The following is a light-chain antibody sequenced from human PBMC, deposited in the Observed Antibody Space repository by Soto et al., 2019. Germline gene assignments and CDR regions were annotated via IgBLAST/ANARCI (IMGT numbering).Light chain of an antibody. CDR1: QSISTW. Sequence: DIQMTQSPSTLSASVGDRVTITCRASQSISTWLAWYQQKPGKAPKLLIYKASTLEGGVPSRFSGSGSGTEFTLTISSLQPDDFATYYCQQYKSYSDTFGQGTKLEIK. CDR2: KAS. CDR3: QQYKSYSDT. J-gene: IGKJ2*01. V-gene: IGKV1-5*03.